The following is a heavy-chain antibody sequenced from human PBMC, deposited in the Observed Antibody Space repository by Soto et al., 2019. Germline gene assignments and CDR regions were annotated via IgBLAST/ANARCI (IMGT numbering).Heavy chain of an antibody. CDR3: ARERTAADFDY. CDR1: GGSISSGGDS. CDR2: IYHTGGT. Sequence: QLQLQESGSGLVKHSQTLSLTCAVSGGSISSGGDSWSWIRQPPGKGLEWIGYIYHTGGTYYNPSLKSRVTISVDKSKNQFSLNLSSVTAADTAVYYCARERTAADFDYWGQGTLVTVSS. D-gene: IGHD6-25*01. V-gene: IGHV4-30-2*01. J-gene: IGHJ4*02.